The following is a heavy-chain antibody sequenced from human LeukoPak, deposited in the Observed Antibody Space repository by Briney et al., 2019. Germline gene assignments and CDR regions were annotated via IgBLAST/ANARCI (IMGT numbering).Heavy chain of an antibody. CDR3: ARVLTIFGVVTRGWFDP. Sequence: SETLSLTCAVYGGSFSGYYWSWIRQPPGKGLEWIGEINHSGSTNYNPSLKSRVTISVDTSKNQFSLKLSSVTAADTAVYYCARVLTIFGVVTRGWFDPWGRGTLVTVSS. V-gene: IGHV4-34*01. J-gene: IGHJ5*02. D-gene: IGHD3-3*01. CDR2: INHSGST. CDR1: GGSFSGYY.